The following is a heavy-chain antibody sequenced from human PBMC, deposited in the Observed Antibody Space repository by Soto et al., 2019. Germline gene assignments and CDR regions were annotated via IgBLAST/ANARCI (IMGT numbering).Heavy chain of an antibody. J-gene: IGHJ3*02. Sequence: SVKVSCKASGGTFSSYAISWVRQAPGQGLEWMGGIIPIFGTANYAQKFQGRVTITADESTSTAYMELSSLRSEDTAVYYCARSLGGGYDSSGYYSFYAFDIWGQGTMVTVSS. V-gene: IGHV1-69*13. CDR2: IIPIFGTA. CDR3: ARSLGGGYDSSGYYSFYAFDI. D-gene: IGHD3-22*01. CDR1: GGTFSSYA.